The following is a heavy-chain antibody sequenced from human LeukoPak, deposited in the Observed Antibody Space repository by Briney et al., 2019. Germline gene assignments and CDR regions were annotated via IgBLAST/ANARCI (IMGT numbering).Heavy chain of an antibody. CDR2: ISSSGNTI. J-gene: IGHJ4*02. V-gene: IGHV3-48*01. CDR3: VRADFWSGPVH. D-gene: IGHD3-3*01. CDR1: GFTFSTYA. Sequence: PGGSLRLSCSASGFTFSTYALNWVRQAPGKGLEWVSNISSSGNTIYYADSVKGRFTISTDDAKHSLSLQMSSLTLEDTAVYYCVRADFWSGPVHWGQGTLVTVSS.